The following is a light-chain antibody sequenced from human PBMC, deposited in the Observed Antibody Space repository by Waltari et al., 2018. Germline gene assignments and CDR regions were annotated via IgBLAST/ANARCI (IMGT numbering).Light chain of an antibody. CDR3: QQFYSYPRT. V-gene: IGKV1-13*02. CDR1: QGINTA. J-gene: IGKJ4*01. CDR2: DAS. Sequence: IQLTQSPSSLSASLGDRVTITCRASQGINTALAWYQQKPGKAPNLLIYDASNLESGVPARFSGSRSGTDFSLTISSLQPEDFATYYCQQFYSYPRTFGGGTKVEIK.